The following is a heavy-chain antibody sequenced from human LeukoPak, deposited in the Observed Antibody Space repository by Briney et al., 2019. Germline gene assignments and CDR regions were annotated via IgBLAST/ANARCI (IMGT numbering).Heavy chain of an antibody. CDR2: IYYSGSI. CDR1: GGSISNSNYY. CDR3: ARVRHYDFWSGYYDNWFDP. D-gene: IGHD3-3*01. J-gene: IGHJ5*02. Sequence: SETLSLTCTVSGGSISNSNYYWGWIRQPPGKGLEWIGSIYYSGSIYYNTSLKSRVTISVDTSKNQFSLKLSSVTAADTAVYYCARVRHYDFWSGYYDNWFDPWGQGTLVTVSS. V-gene: IGHV4-39*01.